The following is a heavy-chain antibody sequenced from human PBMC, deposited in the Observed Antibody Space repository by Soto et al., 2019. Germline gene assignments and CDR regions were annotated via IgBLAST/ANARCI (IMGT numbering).Heavy chain of an antibody. CDR2: ISTSSTYT. J-gene: IGHJ6*02. Sequence: GGSLRLSCAASGFPLSIYSMNWVRQSPGKGLEWVSAISTSSTYTYYADSVKGRFTISRDNAKNSLYLQMNSLRVEDTAVYYCERDQGVSTTTGWGGGMDVWGQGTTVTVSS. CDR1: GFPLSIYS. CDR3: ERDQGVSTTTGWGGGMDV. V-gene: IGHV3-21*01. D-gene: IGHD5-12*01.